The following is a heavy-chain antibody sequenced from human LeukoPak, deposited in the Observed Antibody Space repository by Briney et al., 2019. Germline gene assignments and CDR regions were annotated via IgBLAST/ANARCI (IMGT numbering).Heavy chain of an antibody. CDR1: GGTFSSYA. CDR2: IIPIFGTA. CDR3: ARETISSSYSYMDV. V-gene: IGHV1-69*05. Sequence: SVKVSCKASGGTFSSYAIGWVRQAPGQGLEWMGRIIPIFGTANYAQKFQGRVTITTDESTSTAYMELSSLRSEDTAVYYCARETISSSYSYMDVWGKGTTVTVSS. D-gene: IGHD6-6*01. J-gene: IGHJ6*03.